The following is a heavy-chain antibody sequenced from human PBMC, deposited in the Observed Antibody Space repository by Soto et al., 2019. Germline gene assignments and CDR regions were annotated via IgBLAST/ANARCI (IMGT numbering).Heavy chain of an antibody. CDR3: VRENYYCGMDV. CDR2: INNAGTT. Sequence: GSLRLSCAASGFDASVNFMTWVRQAPGKGLEWVSSINNAGTTFYADSVKGRFTISRDDSKNTLFLQMNSLRVEDTAMYYCVRENYYCGMDVWGQGTAVTVSS. J-gene: IGHJ6*02. V-gene: IGHV3-66*01. CDR1: GFDASVNF.